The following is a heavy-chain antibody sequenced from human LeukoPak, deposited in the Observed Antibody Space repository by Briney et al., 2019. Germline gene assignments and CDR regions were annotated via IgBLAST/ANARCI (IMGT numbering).Heavy chain of an antibody. CDR1: GGSISSGGYY. D-gene: IGHD3-22*01. CDR2: INHSGST. J-gene: IGHJ4*02. V-gene: IGHV4-39*07. Sequence: SETLSLTCTVSGGSISSGGYYWSWIRQPPGKGLEWIVEINHSGSTNYNPSLKSRVTISVDTSKNQFSLKLSSVTAADTAVYYCAVGYYYDSSGYYPFHRWGQGTLVTVSS. CDR3: AVGYYYDSSGYYPFHR.